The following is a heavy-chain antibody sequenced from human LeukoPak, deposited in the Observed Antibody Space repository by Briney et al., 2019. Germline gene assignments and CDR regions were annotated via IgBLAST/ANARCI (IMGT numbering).Heavy chain of an antibody. V-gene: IGHV1-46*01. D-gene: IGHD1-26*01. CDR3: ARELRYSGSYLNYYGVDV. J-gene: IGHJ6*02. Sequence: ASVKVSYKASGYTFTSYYMHWVRQAPGQGLEWMGIINPSGGSTSYAQKFQGRVTMTRDTSTSTVYMELSSLRSGDTAVYYCARELRYSGSYLNYYGVDVWGQGTTVTVSS. CDR2: INPSGGST. CDR1: GYTFTSYY.